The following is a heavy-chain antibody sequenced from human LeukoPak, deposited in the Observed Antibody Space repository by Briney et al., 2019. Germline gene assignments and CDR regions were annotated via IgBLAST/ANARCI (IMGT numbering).Heavy chain of an antibody. CDR1: GFTFSSYS. CDR2: INSKSSYI. V-gene: IGHV3-21*01. J-gene: IGHJ4*02. Sequence: GGSLRLSCASSGFTFSSYSMNWVRQAPGKGLEWVSSINSKSSYIYYADSVKGRFTISRDNAKNSLYLQMNSLRAEDTAVYYCAREITIFGVVKNWGQGTLVTVSS. CDR3: AREITIFGVVKN. D-gene: IGHD3-3*01.